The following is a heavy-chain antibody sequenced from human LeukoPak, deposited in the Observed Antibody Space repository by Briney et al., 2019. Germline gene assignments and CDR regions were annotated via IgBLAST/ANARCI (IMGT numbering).Heavy chain of an antibody. Sequence: GGSLRLSCAASGFTVSSNYMSWVRQAPGKGLEWVSVIYSGGSTYYADSVKGRFTISRDNSKNTLYLQMNSLRAEDTAVYYCAKATGYSSNWPFDYWGQGTLVTVSS. D-gene: IGHD6-13*01. V-gene: IGHV3-53*01. CDR3: AKATGYSSNWPFDY. CDR2: IYSGGST. J-gene: IGHJ4*02. CDR1: GFTVSSNY.